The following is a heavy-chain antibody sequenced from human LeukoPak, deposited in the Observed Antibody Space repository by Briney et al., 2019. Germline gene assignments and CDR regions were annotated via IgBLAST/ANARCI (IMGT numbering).Heavy chain of an antibody. CDR2: IWYDGSNK. CDR3: ARANTYDSNYYYGMDV. CDR1: GFTFSSYG. Sequence: GGSLRHSCAASGFTFSSYGMHWVRQAPGKGLEWVAVIWYDGSNKYYADSVKGRFTISRDNSKNTLYLQMNSLRAEDTAVYYCARANTYDSNYYYGMDVWGQGTTVTVSS. V-gene: IGHV3-33*01. J-gene: IGHJ6*02. D-gene: IGHD5-12*01.